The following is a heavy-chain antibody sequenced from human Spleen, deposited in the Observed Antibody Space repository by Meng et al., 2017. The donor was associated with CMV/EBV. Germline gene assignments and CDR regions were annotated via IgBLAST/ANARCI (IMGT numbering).Heavy chain of an antibody. D-gene: IGHD3-22*01. CDR1: GFTFNTYA. J-gene: IGHJ6*02. CDR3: VRDQGGESMIAVLIERFGMDV. Sequence: LKISCAASGFTFNTYAMHWVRQAPGKGLEWVAVISYDGSNKYTADSVQGRLTISRDNSKNNLYLQMNSLTVEDTAVYYCVRDQGGESMIAVLIERFGMDVWGQGTTVTVSS. V-gene: IGHV3-30*04. CDR2: ISYDGSNK.